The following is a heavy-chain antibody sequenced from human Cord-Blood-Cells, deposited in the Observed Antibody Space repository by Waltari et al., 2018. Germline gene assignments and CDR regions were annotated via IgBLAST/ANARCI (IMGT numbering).Heavy chain of an antibody. J-gene: IGHJ2*01. D-gene: IGHD6-6*01. Sequence: EVQLVESGGGLVQPGGSLRLSCAASGFTFSSYDMHWVRQATGKGLEWVSAIGTAGDTYYPGSVKGRFTISRENAKNSLYLQMNSLRAGDTAVYYCARVPRGIAARSYWYFDLWGRGTLVTVSS. CDR2: IGTAGDT. V-gene: IGHV3-13*01. CDR1: GFTFSSYD. CDR3: ARVPRGIAARSYWYFDL.